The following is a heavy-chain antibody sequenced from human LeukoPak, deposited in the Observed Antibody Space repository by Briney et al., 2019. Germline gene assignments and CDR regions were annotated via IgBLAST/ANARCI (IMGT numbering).Heavy chain of an antibody. CDR1: GFTFSRYE. CDR2: ISGSGGST. D-gene: IGHD3-10*01. CDR3: AKDAYYYGSGGGAFDI. J-gene: IGHJ3*02. V-gene: IGHV3-23*01. Sequence: PGGSLRLSCAASGFTFSRYEMNWVRQAPGKGLEWVSGISGSGGSTYYAASVKGRFTISRDNSKNTLFLQMNSLRAEDTAVYYCAKDAYYYGSGGGAFDIWGQGTLVTVSS.